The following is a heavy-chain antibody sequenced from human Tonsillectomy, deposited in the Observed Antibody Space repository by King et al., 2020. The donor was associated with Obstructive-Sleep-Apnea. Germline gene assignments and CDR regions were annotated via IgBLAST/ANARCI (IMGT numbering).Heavy chain of an antibody. V-gene: IGHV4-4*07. CDR2: IYTSGST. CDR3: ARDASGSRAFDI. Sequence: VQLQESGPGLVKPSETLSLTCTVSGGAISSYYWSWIRQPAGKGLEWIGRIYTSGSTNYNPSIKSRVTMSLDTSTNQFSLKLSSVTAADTAVYYCARDASGSRAFDIWGQGTMVTVSS. CDR1: GGAISSYY. J-gene: IGHJ3*02. D-gene: IGHD3-10*01.